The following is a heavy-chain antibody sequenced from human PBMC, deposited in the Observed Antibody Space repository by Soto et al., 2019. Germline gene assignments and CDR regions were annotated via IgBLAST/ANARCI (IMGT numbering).Heavy chain of an antibody. CDR1: GFTFSSYG. D-gene: IGHD4-17*01. CDR3: AKDRGPDYGGNSGHVDY. CDR2: ISYDGSNK. J-gene: IGHJ4*02. Sequence: GGSLRLSCAASGFTFSSYGMHWVRQAPGKGLEWVAVISYDGSNKYYADSVKGRFTISRDNSKNTLYLQMNSLRAEDTAVYYCAKDRGPDYGGNSGHVDYWGQGTLVTVSS. V-gene: IGHV3-30*18.